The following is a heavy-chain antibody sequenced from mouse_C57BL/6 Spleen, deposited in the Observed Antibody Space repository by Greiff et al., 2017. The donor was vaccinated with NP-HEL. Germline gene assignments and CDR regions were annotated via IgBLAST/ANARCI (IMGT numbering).Heavy chain of an antibody. Sequence: VKLMESEGGLVQPGSSMKLSCTASGFTFSDYYMAWVRQVPEKGLEWVANINYDGSSTYYLDSLKSRFIISRDNAKNILYLQMSSLKSEDTATYYCAREYGNYGAMDYWGQGTSVTVSS. CDR2: INYDGSST. CDR3: AREYGNYGAMDY. J-gene: IGHJ4*01. V-gene: IGHV5-16*01. CDR1: GFTFSDYY. D-gene: IGHD2-1*01.